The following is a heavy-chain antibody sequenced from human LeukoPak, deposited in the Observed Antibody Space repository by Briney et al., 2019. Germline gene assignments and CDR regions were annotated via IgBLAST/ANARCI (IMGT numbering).Heavy chain of an antibody. CDR1: GYTFTSYY. V-gene: IGHV1-46*01. Sequence: ASVKVSRKASGYTFTSYYMHWVRQAPGQGLEWMGIINPSVGSTSYAQTFQSRVTMTRDTPTSTVYMELSRLRSEDTAVYYCARDERYYDSSGYYYPLGYWGQGTLVTVSS. J-gene: IGHJ4*02. D-gene: IGHD3-22*01. CDR3: ARDERYYDSSGYYYPLGY. CDR2: INPSVGST.